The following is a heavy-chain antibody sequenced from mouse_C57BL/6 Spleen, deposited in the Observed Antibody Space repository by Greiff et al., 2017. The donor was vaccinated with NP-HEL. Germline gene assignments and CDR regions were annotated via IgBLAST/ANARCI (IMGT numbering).Heavy chain of an antibody. CDR2: ISSGSSTI. Sequence: EVKLMESGGGLVKPGGSLKLSCAASGFTFSDYGMHWVRQAPEKGLEWVAYISSGSSTIYYADTVKGRFTISRDTAKNTLFVQMTSLRSEDTAMYYCARGYYYGYDWFAYWGQGTLVTVSA. D-gene: IGHD2-2*01. CDR3: ARGYYYGYDWFAY. J-gene: IGHJ3*01. V-gene: IGHV5-17*01. CDR1: GFTFSDYG.